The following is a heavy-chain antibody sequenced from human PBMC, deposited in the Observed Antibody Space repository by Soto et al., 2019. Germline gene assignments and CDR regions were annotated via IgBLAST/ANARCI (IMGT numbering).Heavy chain of an antibody. CDR3: SREGGNTGTSDY. CDR1: GYAFINYA. CDR2: ISPSNDNS. D-gene: IGHD1-7*01. Sequence: QVQMVQSGAEVKKLGTSVKVSCKASGYAFINYAVTWVRQAPGEGLQWLEWISPSNDNSYSAQKFQGRMTMSTETSSNTAYMELRRLTSDDPADYYCSREGGNTGTSDYWGQGTLVTVSS. J-gene: IGHJ4*02. V-gene: IGHV1-18*01.